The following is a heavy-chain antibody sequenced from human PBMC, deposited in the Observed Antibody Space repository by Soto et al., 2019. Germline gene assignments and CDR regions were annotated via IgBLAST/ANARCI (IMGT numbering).Heavy chain of an antibody. J-gene: IGHJ3*02. Sequence: GSLRLSCSASGFTFLSYAMHWVRQAPGKGLEYVSAIGSNGGSTYYADSVKGRFTISRDNSKNTLYLQMSSLRAEDTAMYYCVKDQDWNYASNDAFDIWGQGTMVTVSS. D-gene: IGHD1-7*01. CDR2: IGSNGGST. CDR3: VKDQDWNYASNDAFDI. CDR1: GFTFLSYA. V-gene: IGHV3-64D*06.